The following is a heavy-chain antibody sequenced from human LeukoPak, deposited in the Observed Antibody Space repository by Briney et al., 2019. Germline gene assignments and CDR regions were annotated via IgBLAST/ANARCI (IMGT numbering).Heavy chain of an antibody. CDR1: GGSISSYY. CDR3: ARGGAAPGAFDV. J-gene: IGHJ3*01. V-gene: IGHV4-59*01. D-gene: IGHD2-15*01. CDR2: IYNSGST. Sequence: SETLSLACTVPGGSISSYYWSWIRQPPGKGLEWIGYIYNSGSTNYNPSLKSRVTISVDASKNQFSLKLSSVTAADTAVYYCARGGAAPGAFDVWGQGTVVTASS.